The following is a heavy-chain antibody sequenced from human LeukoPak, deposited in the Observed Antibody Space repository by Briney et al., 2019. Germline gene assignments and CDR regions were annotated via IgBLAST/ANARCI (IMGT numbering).Heavy chain of an antibody. Sequence: PGGSLRLSCAASGFTFSSYAMHWVRQAPGKGLEWVAVISYDGSNKYYADSVKGRFTISRDNSKNTLYLQMNSLRAEDTAVYYCAKDRTWNDILTGYYIYDCDYWGQGTLVTVSS. J-gene: IGHJ4*02. CDR3: AKDRTWNDILTGYYIYDCDY. CDR1: GFTFSSYA. D-gene: IGHD3-9*01. CDR2: ISYDGSNK. V-gene: IGHV3-30*04.